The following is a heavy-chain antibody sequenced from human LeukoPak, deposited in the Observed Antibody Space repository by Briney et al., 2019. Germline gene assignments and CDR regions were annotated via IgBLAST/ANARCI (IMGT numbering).Heavy chain of an antibody. V-gene: IGHV4-34*01. J-gene: IGHJ5*02. CDR3: ARAHIIAAAGTNWFDP. CDR1: GGSFSGYY. Sequence: SETLSLTCAVYGGSFSGYYWSWLRQPPGKGLEWIGEINHSGSTNYNPSLKSRVTISVDTSKNQFSLKLSSVTAADTAVYHCARAHIIAAAGTNWFDPWGQGTLVTVSS. D-gene: IGHD6-13*01. CDR2: INHSGST.